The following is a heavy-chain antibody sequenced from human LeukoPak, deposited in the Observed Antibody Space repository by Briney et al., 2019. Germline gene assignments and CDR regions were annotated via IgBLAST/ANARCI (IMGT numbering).Heavy chain of an antibody. Sequence: GGSLRLSCAASGFTFSSYAMHWVRQAPGKGLEGVAVISYDGSNKYYADSVKGRFTISRDNSKNTLYLEMNSLRAEDTAVYYCASGGDTDAFDIWSQGTMVTVSS. J-gene: IGHJ3*02. CDR2: ISYDGSNK. D-gene: IGHD2-21*02. CDR1: GFTFSSYA. V-gene: IGHV3-30-3*01. CDR3: ASGGDTDAFDI.